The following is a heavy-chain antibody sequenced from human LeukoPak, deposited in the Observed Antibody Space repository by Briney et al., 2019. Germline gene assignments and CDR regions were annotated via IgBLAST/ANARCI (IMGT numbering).Heavy chain of an antibody. CDR1: GFTFSSYA. J-gene: IGHJ6*02. V-gene: IGHV3-23*01. CDR3: APSPDGYYYGIDV. CDR2: ISGSGGST. D-gene: IGHD1-14*01. Sequence: GGSLRLSCAASGFTFSSYAMSWVRQAPGKGLEWVSAISGSGGSTYYADSVKGRFTISRDNSKNTLYLQMNSLRAEDTAVYYCAPSPDGYYYGIDVWGQGTTVTVSS.